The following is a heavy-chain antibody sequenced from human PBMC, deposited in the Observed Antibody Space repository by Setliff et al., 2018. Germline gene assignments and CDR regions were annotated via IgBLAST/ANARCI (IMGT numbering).Heavy chain of an antibody. D-gene: IGHD1-26*01. J-gene: IGHJ3*02. V-gene: IGHV1-18*01. CDR3: ATRSNYLLVDAFDI. Sequence: ASVKVSCKTSGYTFDDYGIAWVRQAPGQGLEWMGWISGNGESTNYAEKFQGRVTMTTETSTRTADLEVRSLTSADTAVYYCATRSNYLLVDAFDIWGQGTLVTVS. CDR1: GYTFDDYG. CDR2: ISGNGEST.